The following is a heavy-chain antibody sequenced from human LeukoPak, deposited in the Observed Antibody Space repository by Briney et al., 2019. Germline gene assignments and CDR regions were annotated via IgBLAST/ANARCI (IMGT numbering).Heavy chain of an antibody. Sequence: PGGSLRLSCAASEFTFSSYAMHWVRQAPGKGLEWVAVISYDGSNKYYADSVKGRFTISRDNSKNTLYLQMNSLRAEDTAVYYCARLSHSSGYVPPFDYWGQGTLVTVSS. CDR1: EFTFSSYA. J-gene: IGHJ4*02. CDR3: ARLSHSSGYVPPFDY. CDR2: ISYDGSNK. D-gene: IGHD3-22*01. V-gene: IGHV3-30-3*01.